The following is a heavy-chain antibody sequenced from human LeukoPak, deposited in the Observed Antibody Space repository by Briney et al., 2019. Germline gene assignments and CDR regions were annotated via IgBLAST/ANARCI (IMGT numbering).Heavy chain of an antibody. CDR1: GSTFSSYA. CDR2: IIPVFGTA. V-gene: IGHV1-69*05. J-gene: IGHJ6*03. CDR3: ARDSGSDYYYYMDV. Sequence: SVKVSCKASGSTFSSYAITWVRQAPGQGLEWMGGIIPVFGTANYAQKFQGRVTITTDESTSTAYMELSSLRSEDTAVYYCARDSGSDYYYYMDVWGKGTTVIVSS.